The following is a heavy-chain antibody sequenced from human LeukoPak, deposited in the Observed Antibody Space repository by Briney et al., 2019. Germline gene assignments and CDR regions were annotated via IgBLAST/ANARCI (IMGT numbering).Heavy chain of an antibody. J-gene: IGHJ4*02. CDR3: ARGVDYYDSSGYLDY. Sequence: GGSLRLSCAASGFTFSTYWMSWVRQAPGKGLEWVGNINQDGSDIYYVDSVKGRFTISRDNSKNTLYLQMNSLRAEDTAVYYCARGVDYYDSSGYLDYWGQGTLVTVSS. CDR1: GFTFSTYW. CDR2: INQDGSDI. D-gene: IGHD3-22*01. V-gene: IGHV3-7*03.